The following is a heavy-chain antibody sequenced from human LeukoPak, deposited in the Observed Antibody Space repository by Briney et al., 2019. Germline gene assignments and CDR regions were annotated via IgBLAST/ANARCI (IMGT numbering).Heavy chain of an antibody. CDR1: GLTFSNYS. J-gene: IGHJ4*02. CDR2: IDSRSTI. Sequence: GGSLRLSCAASGLTFSNYSMNWVRQGPGKGLEWVSYIDSRSTIYYADSVKGRFTISRDNAKNSLYLQMNSLRDEDTAVYYCASSNGSLDYWGQGTLVTVSS. V-gene: IGHV3-48*02. CDR3: ASSNGSLDY. D-gene: IGHD1-26*01.